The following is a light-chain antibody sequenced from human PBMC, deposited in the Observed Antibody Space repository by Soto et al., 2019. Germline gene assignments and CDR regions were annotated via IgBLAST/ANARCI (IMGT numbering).Light chain of an antibody. CDR2: DVT. V-gene: IGLV2-14*03. Sequence: QSALTQPASVSGSPGQSITISCTGTSSDVGGYNFVSWYQHHPDKAPKIMIYDVTNRPSGVSNRFSGSKSGNTASLTISGLQAEDEADYYCSSYTSSSTLVFGTGTKLTVL. CDR3: SSYTSSSTLV. J-gene: IGLJ1*01. CDR1: SSDVGGYNF.